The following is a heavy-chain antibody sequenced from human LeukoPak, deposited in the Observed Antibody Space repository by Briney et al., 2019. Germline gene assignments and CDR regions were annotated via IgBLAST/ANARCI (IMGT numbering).Heavy chain of an antibody. CDR3: ARHEYSGSYYGLSWFDP. V-gene: IGHV4-39*01. D-gene: IGHD1-26*01. CDR1: GGSISSGDYY. J-gene: IGHJ5*02. CDR2: IYYSGST. Sequence: SETLSLTCTVSGGSISSGDYYWSWIRQPPGKGLEWIASIYYSGSTYYNPSLKSRVTISVDTSKNQLSLKLSSLTAADTAVYYCARHEYSGSYYGLSWFDPWGQGTLVTVSS.